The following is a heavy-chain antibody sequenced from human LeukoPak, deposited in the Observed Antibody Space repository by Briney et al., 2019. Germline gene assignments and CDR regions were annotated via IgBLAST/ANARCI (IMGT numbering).Heavy chain of an antibody. CDR1: GYSISSGYY. CDR3: AYGGVVSTDAFDI. V-gene: IGHV4-38-2*01. Sequence: SETLSLTCAVSGYSISSGYYWGWIRQPPGKGLGWIGSNYHSGSTYYNPSLKSRVTISVDTSKNQFSLKLSSVTAADTAVYYCAYGGVVSTDAFDIWGQGTMVTVSS. D-gene: IGHD2-21*01. J-gene: IGHJ3*02. CDR2: NYHSGST.